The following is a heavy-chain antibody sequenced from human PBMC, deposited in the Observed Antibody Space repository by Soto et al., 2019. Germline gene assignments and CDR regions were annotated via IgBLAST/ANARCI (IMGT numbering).Heavy chain of an antibody. CDR3: ARGLEYSSSVIDY. J-gene: IGHJ4*02. CDR2: IYYSGST. D-gene: IGHD6-6*01. V-gene: IGHV4-31*03. CDR1: GGSISSGGYY. Sequence: SETLSLTCTVSGGSISSGGYYWSWIRQHPGKGLEWIGYIYYSGSTYYNPSLKSRVTISADTSKNQFSLKLSSVTAADTAVYYCARGLEYSSSVIDYWGQGTLVTVSS.